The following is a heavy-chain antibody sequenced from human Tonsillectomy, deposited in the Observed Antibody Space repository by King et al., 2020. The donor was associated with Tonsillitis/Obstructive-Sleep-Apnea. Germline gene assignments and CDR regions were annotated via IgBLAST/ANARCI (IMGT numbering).Heavy chain of an antibody. J-gene: IGHJ4*02. CDR2: INSDGSNT. CDR3: ARDKEYSRGNNFDC. V-gene: IGHV3-74*01. D-gene: IGHD6-6*01. Sequence: VQLVESGGGLVQPGGSLRLSCAASGFTFSSYWMHWVRQAPGEGLVGVSRINSDGSNTSYADSVKGRFTISRDNAKNTLYLQMNSLRADDTAVYYCARDKEYSRGNNFDCWGQGTLVTVSS. CDR1: GFTFSSYW.